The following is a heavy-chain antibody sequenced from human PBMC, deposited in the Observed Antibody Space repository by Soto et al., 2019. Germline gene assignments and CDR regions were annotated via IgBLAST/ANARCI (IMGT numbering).Heavy chain of an antibody. D-gene: IGHD3-3*01. CDR1: GGSISSSSYY. CDR3: ARTLRVLEWYMDWFEP. J-gene: IGHJ5*02. V-gene: IGHV4-39*01. Sequence: PSETLSLTCPVSGGSISSSSYYWGWIRQPPGKGLEWIGSIYYSGSTYYNPSLKSRVTISVDTSKNQFSLKLSSVTAADTAVYYCARTLRVLEWYMDWFEPWGQGTRVTVSS. CDR2: IYYSGST.